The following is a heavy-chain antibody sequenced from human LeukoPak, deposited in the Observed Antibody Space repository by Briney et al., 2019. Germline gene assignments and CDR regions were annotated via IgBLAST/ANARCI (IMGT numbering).Heavy chain of an antibody. CDR2: IYNGGST. V-gene: IGHV3-53*01. Sequence: GGSLRLSCAASGFAVGSNYMSWVRQAPGKGLEWVSVIYNGGSTYYADSVKGRFTISRDNSKNTLYLQINSLRAEDTAVYYCATVGPLEWYFDLWGRGTLVIVSS. J-gene: IGHJ2*01. D-gene: IGHD4-17*01. CDR3: ATVGPLEWYFDL. CDR1: GFAVGSNY.